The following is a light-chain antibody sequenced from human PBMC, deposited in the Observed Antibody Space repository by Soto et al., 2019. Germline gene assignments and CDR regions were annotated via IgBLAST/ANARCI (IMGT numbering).Light chain of an antibody. CDR1: SSNIGNNA. V-gene: IGLV1-36*01. J-gene: IGLJ2*01. CDR2: YDD. CDR3: AAWDDSLNGVV. Sequence: QSVLTQPPSVSDAPRQRVTISCSGSSSNIGNNAVNWYQQLPGKAPKLLIYYDDLLPSGVSDRFSDSKSGTSASLAISGLQSEDEADYYCAAWDDSLNGVVFGGGTQLTVL.